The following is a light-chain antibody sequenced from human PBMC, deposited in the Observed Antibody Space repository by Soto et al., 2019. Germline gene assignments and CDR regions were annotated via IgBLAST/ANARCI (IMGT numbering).Light chain of an antibody. Sequence: ELVLTQSPGSLSLSPRERATLSCSASQSVSSNHLAWYQQKPGQAPRLLIYGASRRATGTPDRFSGSGSGTDFTLTISRLEPEDFAMYYCQQYGSSTYTFGQGTKVEIK. CDR1: QSVSSNH. CDR3: QQYGSSTYT. J-gene: IGKJ2*01. CDR2: GAS. V-gene: IGKV3-20*01.